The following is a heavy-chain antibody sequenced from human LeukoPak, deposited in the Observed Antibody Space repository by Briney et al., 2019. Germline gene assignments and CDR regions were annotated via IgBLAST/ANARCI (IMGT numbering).Heavy chain of an antibody. CDR3: ARDMGIAVAGVLYYFDY. CDR2: IIPIFGTA. CDR1: GGTFSSYA. J-gene: IGHJ4*02. V-gene: IGHV1-69*06. D-gene: IGHD6-19*01. Sequence: SVKVSCKASGGTFSSYAISWVRPAPGQGLEWMGRIIPIFGTANYAQKFQGRVTITADKSTSTAYMELSSLRSEDTAVYYCARDMGIAVAGVLYYFDYWGQGTLITVSS.